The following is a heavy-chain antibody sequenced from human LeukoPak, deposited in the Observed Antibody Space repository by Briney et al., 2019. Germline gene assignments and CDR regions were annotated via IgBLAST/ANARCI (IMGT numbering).Heavy chain of an antibody. CDR1: GFTFSSYS. V-gene: IGHV3-21*01. CDR3: ARDPYNQLVLSHADY. Sequence: GGSLRLSCAASGFTFSSYSMNWVRQAPGKGLEWVSSISSSSSYIYYADSVKGRFTISRDNAKNSLYLQMNSLRAEDTAVYYCARDPYNQLVLSHADYWGQGTPVTVSS. D-gene: IGHD6-13*01. J-gene: IGHJ4*02. CDR2: ISSSSSYI.